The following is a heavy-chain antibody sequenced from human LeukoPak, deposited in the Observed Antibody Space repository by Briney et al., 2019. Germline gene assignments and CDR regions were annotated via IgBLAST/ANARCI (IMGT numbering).Heavy chain of an antibody. CDR3: ARGNGEWFGDLLFN. Sequence: GASVKVSCKASGYTFTSYDINWVRQATGQGLEWMGWMNPNSGNTGYAQKFQGRVTMTRNTSISTAYMELSSLRSEDTAVYYCARGNGEWFGDLLFNWGQGTLVTVSS. J-gene: IGHJ4*02. V-gene: IGHV1-8*01. CDR1: GYTFTSYD. CDR2: MNPNSGNT. D-gene: IGHD3-10*01.